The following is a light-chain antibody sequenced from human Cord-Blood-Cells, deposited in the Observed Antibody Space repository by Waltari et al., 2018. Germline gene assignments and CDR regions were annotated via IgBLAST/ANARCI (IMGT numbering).Light chain of an antibody. CDR2: AAS. J-gene: IGKJ1*01. CDR1: QGISSY. CDR3: QQYYSYPWT. Sequence: AIRMTQSPSSFSASTGARVTFTCRASQGISSYLAWYQQKPGKAPKLLIYAASTLQSGVPSRFSGSGSGTDFTLTISCLQSEDFATYYCQQYYSYPWTFGQGTKVEIK. V-gene: IGKV1-8*01.